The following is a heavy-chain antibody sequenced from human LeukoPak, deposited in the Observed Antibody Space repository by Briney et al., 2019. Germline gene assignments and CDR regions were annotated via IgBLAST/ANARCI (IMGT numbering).Heavy chain of an antibody. V-gene: IGHV3-9*01. J-gene: IGHJ3*02. CDR1: GFTFDDYA. Sequence: GGSLRLSCAASGFTFDDYAMHWVRQAPGKGLEWVSGISWNSGSIGYADSVKGRFTISRDNAKNSLYLQMNSLRAEDTALYYCAKGWAHDYGDNPHAFDIWGQGTMVTVSS. CDR2: ISWNSGSI. D-gene: IGHD4-17*01. CDR3: AKGWAHDYGDNPHAFDI.